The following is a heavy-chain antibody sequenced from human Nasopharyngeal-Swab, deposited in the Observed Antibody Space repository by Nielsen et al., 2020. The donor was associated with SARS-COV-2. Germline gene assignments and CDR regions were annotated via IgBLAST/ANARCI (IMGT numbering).Heavy chain of an antibody. D-gene: IGHD3-3*01. J-gene: IGHJ6*03. CDR3: ARGASGYYDFWRGYYRYYYYYYMDV. CDR2: IKQDGSEK. Sequence: VRQAPGKGLEWVANIKQDGSEKYYVDSVKGRFTISRDNAKNSLYLQMNSLRAEDTAVYYCARGASGYYDFWRGYYRYYYYYYMDVWGKGTTVTVSS. V-gene: IGHV3-7*01.